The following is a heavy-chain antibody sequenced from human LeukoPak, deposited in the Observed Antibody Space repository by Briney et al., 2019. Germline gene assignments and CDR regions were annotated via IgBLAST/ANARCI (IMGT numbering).Heavy chain of an antibody. J-gene: IGHJ6*02. V-gene: IGHV5-51*01. Sequence: PGGALQISCTASGCSFSKYWIGWVRRTAGKGREWMGFIYSDESLIRYSPSFEGQVTISADNSINTAYLQWNSLKASDTAMYYCGRYGLSGNGYTSYFYYGMDFWGQGTAVTVSS. CDR3: GRYGLSGNGYTSYFYYGMDF. CDR2: IYSDESLI. D-gene: IGHD5-24*01. CDR1: GCSFSKYW.